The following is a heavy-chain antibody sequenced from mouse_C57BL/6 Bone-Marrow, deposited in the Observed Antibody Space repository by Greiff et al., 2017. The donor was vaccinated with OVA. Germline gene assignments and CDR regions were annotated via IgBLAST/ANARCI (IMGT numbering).Heavy chain of an antibody. Sequence: VQLQQPGAELVRPGSSVKLSCKASGYTFTSYWMHWVKQRPIQGLEWIGTIDPSDSETHYNQKFKDKATLTVDKSSSTAYMQLSSLTSEDSAVYYCARCWDVWYIDVGGTGTTVTVSS. J-gene: IGHJ1*03. CDR1: GYTFTSYW. CDR2: IDPSDSET. V-gene: IGHV1-52*01. CDR3: ARCWDVWYIDV. D-gene: IGHD4-1*01.